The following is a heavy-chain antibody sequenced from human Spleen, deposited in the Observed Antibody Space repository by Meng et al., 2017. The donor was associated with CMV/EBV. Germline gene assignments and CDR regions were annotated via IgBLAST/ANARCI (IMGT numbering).Heavy chain of an antibody. J-gene: IGHJ4*02. D-gene: IGHD6-6*01. CDR2: INPNSGGT. CDR1: GYTFSNYV. V-gene: IGHV1-2*02. CDR3: ARPAYSSSSPFDY. Sequence: ASVKVSCKASGYTFSNYVISWVRQAPGQGLEWMGWINPNSGGTNYAQKFQGRVTMTRDTSISTAYMELSRLRSDDTAVYYCARPAYSSSSPFDYWGQGTLVTVSS.